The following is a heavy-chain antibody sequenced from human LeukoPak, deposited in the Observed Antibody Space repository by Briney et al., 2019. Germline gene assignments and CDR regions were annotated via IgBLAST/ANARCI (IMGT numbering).Heavy chain of an antibody. CDR3: ASDPINDAFDI. J-gene: IGHJ3*02. V-gene: IGHV4-38-2*01. D-gene: IGHD5-12*01. CDR1: GYSISSCYY. Sequence: PSETLSLTCAVPGYSISSCYYWAWIRQPPGKGLEWIGSIYHSGSTYYNPSLKSRVTISVDTSKNQFSLKLSSVTAADTAVYYCASDPINDAFDIWGQGTMVTVSS. CDR2: IYHSGST.